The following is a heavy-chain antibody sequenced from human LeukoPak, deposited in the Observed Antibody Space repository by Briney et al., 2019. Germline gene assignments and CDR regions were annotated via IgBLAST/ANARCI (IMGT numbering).Heavy chain of an antibody. Sequence: GGPLRLSCVASGFTFVDYVMHWVRQAPGKGLEWVSGISWNSGSIGDADSLKGRFIISRDNAKNSLYLQMNSLRAEDTALYYCAKDIGSGSYYNFDNWGQGTLVTVSS. CDR1: GFTFVDYV. J-gene: IGHJ4*02. CDR2: ISWNSGSI. D-gene: IGHD3-10*01. CDR3: AKDIGSGSYYNFDN. V-gene: IGHV3-9*01.